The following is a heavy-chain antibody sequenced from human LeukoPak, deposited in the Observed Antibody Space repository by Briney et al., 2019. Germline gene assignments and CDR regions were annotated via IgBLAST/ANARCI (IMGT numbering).Heavy chain of an antibody. J-gene: IGHJ4*02. CDR3: ARGFMGY. CDR2: IKQDGSEK. V-gene: IGHV3-7*01. Sequence: GGSLRLSCAASGFTFSSYLMSWVRQAPGKGLEWLANIKQDGSEKYYVDSVKGRFTISRDNAKNSLYLQMNSLRAEDTAVYYCARGFMGYWGQGTLVTVSS. CDR1: GFTFSSYL.